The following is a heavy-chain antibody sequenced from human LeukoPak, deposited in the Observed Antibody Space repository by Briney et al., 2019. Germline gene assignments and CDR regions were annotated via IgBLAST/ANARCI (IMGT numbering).Heavy chain of an antibody. Sequence: PGGSLRLSCTASGFTFGDHAMSWVRQAPGKGLEWVGFIRSKAYGGTTEYAASVKGRFTISRDDSKSIAYLQMNSLKTEDTAVYYCNRGPIQLWLYYGMDVRGQGTTVIVSS. J-gene: IGHJ6*02. V-gene: IGHV3-49*04. CDR1: GFTFGDHA. CDR3: NRGPIQLWLYYGMDV. CDR2: IRSKAYGGTT. D-gene: IGHD5-18*01.